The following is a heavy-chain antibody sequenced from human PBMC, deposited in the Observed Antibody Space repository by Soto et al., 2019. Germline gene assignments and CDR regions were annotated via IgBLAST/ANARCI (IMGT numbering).Heavy chain of an antibody. CDR3: AIEPYSSGWPFDY. CDR1: GYTFTSYY. CDR2: INPSGGSA. J-gene: IGHJ4*02. V-gene: IGHV1-46*01. Sequence: QVQLVQSGAEVKKPGASVKVSCKASGYTFTSYYLHWVRQAPGQGLEWIGMINPSGGSATYPQKFQGRVSVTRDTSTNTLYMELTSLMSEDTAMYYCAIEPYSSGWPFDYWGQGTLVTVSS. D-gene: IGHD6-19*01.